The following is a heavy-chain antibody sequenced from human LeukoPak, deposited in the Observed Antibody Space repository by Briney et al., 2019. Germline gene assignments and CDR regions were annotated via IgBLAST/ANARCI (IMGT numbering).Heavy chain of an antibody. CDR1: GGSISSSNW. CDR3: ARAYCGGDCYWFDY. CDR2: TYHSGST. Sequence: SETLSLTCAVSGGSISSSNWWSWVRQPPGKGLEWIGETYHSGSTNYNPSLKSRVTISVDKSKNQFSLKLSSVTAADTAVYYCARAYCGGDCYWFDYWGQGTLVTVSS. J-gene: IGHJ4*02. V-gene: IGHV4-4*02. D-gene: IGHD2-21*02.